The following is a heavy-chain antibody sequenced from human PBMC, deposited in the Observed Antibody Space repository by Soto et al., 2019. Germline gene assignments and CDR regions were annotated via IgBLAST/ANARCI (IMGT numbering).Heavy chain of an antibody. D-gene: IGHD3-10*01. CDR3: VAPWLF. Sequence: EVHLVESGGGLVKPGGSLRLSCVASGLNLSVAWMSWVRQAPGKGLEWIGRIKNEGEGGTTDYAAVVKGRFIISRDDSKNTLYLQMNSLTAADTAVYYCVAPWLFWGHGNLVTVSS. J-gene: IGHJ4*01. V-gene: IGHV3-15*05. CDR1: GLNLSVAW. CDR2: IKNEGEGGTT.